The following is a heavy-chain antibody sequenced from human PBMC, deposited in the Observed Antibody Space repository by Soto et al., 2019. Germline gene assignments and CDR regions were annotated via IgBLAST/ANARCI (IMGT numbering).Heavy chain of an antibody. Sequence: QVQLVQSGAEMKQPGASVKLSCQASGYIFIHCFMHWVRQAPGQGLEWMGGINPSSGTTTYAQKFQRRVTVTRHTSTSTVYMELSSLGSGDTAMYYCARSLGETTSLFDYWGEGSLVTVSA. V-gene: IGHV1-46*01. CDR2: INPSSGTT. J-gene: IGHJ4*02. D-gene: IGHD1-26*01. CDR3: ARSLGETTSLFDY. CDR1: GYIFIHCF.